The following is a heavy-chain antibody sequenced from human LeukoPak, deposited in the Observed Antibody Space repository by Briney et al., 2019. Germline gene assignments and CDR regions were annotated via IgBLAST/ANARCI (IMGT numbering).Heavy chain of an antibody. V-gene: IGHV4-38-2*01. J-gene: IGHJ5*02. Sequence: PSETLSLTCAVSGYSISSGYYWGWIRQPPRKWLEWIGSIYHNGNTYYNPSLKSRVTISVDTSKNEFSLKLSSVTAADTAVYYCARAYHSSWYLNWFDPWGQGTLVTVSS. CDR3: ARAYHSSWYLNWFDP. CDR2: IYHNGNT. CDR1: GYSISSGYY. D-gene: IGHD6-13*01.